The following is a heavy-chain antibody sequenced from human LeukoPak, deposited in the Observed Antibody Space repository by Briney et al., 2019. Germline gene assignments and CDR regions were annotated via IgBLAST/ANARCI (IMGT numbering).Heavy chain of an antibody. V-gene: IGHV3-13*01. CDR1: GFTFDNND. D-gene: IGHD1-14*01. CDR2: IGSAGYT. CDR3: VRQPDSARYGFDY. Sequence: GGSLRLSCEVSGFTFDNNDMHWVRQTTGKGLEWVSAIGSAGYTYYADSVRGRFTTTRDNAKQSLYLQMNSLRVEDTAVYHCVRQPDSARYGFDYWGRGTQVTVSS. J-gene: IGHJ4*02.